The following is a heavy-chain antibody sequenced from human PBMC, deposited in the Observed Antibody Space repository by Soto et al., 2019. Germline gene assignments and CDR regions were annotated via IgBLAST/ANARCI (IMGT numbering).Heavy chain of an antibody. CDR1: GGTFSSYA. CDR2: IIPIFGTA. Sequence: SVKVSCKASGGTFSSYAISWVRQAPGQGLEWMGGIIPIFGTANYAQKFQGRVTITADESTSTAYMELSSLRSEDTAVYYCARDLSVAGTEAFDYWGQGTLVTVSS. V-gene: IGHV1-69*13. J-gene: IGHJ4*02. CDR3: ARDLSVAGTEAFDY. D-gene: IGHD6-19*01.